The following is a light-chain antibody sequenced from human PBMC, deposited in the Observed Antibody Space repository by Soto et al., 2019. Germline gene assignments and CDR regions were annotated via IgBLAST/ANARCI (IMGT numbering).Light chain of an antibody. CDR3: QQYGSSGT. V-gene: IGKV3-20*01. Sequence: SLSPGTLSLTQRERATLSCRASQSVSNNYLAWYQQKPGQAPRLLIYGASNRATGIPDRFSGSGSGTDFTLTISRLEHEDFAVYYCQQYGSSGTFGQGTKVAIK. CDR1: QSVSNNY. J-gene: IGKJ1*01. CDR2: GAS.